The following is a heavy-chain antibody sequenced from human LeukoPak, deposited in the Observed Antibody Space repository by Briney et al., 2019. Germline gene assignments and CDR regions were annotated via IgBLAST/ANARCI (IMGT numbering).Heavy chain of an antibody. V-gene: IGHV3-30*03. J-gene: IGHJ4*02. CDR3: ARGEYYSDTSSYFDY. CDR2: ISYDGSNK. Sequence: GGSLRLSCAASGFTFSSYGMNWVRQAPGKGLEWVAVISYDGSNKYYADSVKGRFTIPRDNSKNTLFVQMSSLRAEDTAVYYCARGEYYSDTSSYFDYWGQGTLVTVSS. CDR1: GFTFSSYG. D-gene: IGHD3-22*01.